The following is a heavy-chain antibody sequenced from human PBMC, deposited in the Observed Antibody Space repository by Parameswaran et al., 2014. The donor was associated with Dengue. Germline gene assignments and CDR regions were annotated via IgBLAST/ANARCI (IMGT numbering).Heavy chain of an antibody. Sequence: SNARWIRQPPGRGLEWVSAISGSGGSTYYADSVKGRFTISRDNSKNTLYLQMNSLRAEDTAVYYCANSIPTYYYDSSGYRFDYWGQGTLVTVSS. J-gene: IGHJ4*02. CDR1: SNA. D-gene: IGHD3-22*01. V-gene: IGHV3-23*01. CDR3: ANSIPTYYYDSSGYRFDY. CDR2: ISGSGGST.